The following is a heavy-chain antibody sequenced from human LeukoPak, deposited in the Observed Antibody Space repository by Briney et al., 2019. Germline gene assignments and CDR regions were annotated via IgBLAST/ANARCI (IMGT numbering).Heavy chain of an antibody. CDR2: ISSSSSYI. Sequence: GGSLRLSCAASGFTFSSYSMNWVRQAPGKGLEWVSSISSSSSYIYYADSVKGRFTISRDDAKNSLYLQMNSLRAEDTAVYYCARDSKGRKFDYWGQGTLVTVSS. D-gene: IGHD4-11*01. V-gene: IGHV3-21*01. J-gene: IGHJ4*02. CDR1: GFTFSSYS. CDR3: ARDSKGRKFDY.